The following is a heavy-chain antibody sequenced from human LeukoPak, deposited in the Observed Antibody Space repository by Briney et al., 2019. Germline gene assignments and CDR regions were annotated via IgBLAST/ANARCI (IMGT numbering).Heavy chain of an antibody. Sequence: PSETLSLTCTVSGGSISSGSYYWSWIRQSAGKGLEWIGRIYTYESPNYNPSLKSRVTISVDTSKNQFSLKLTSVTAADTAVYFCARAPGGRRAYYMDVWGKGTTVTISS. CDR2: IYTYESP. V-gene: IGHV4-61*02. CDR3: ARAPGGRRAYYMDV. J-gene: IGHJ6*03. D-gene: IGHD3-16*01. CDR1: GGSISSGSYY.